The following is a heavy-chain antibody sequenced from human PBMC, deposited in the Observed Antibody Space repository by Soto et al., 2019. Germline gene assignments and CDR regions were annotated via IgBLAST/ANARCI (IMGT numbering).Heavy chain of an antibody. Sequence: PSETLSLTCTVSGGSISSGDYYWSWIRQPPGKGLEWIGYIYYSGSTYYNPSLKSRVTISVDTSKNQFSLKLSSVTAADTAVYYCAIYVGNSVYFDYWGQGTLVTVSS. J-gene: IGHJ4*02. CDR2: IYYSGST. D-gene: IGHD3-16*01. CDR3: AIYVGNSVYFDY. CDR1: GGSISSGDYY. V-gene: IGHV4-30-4*01.